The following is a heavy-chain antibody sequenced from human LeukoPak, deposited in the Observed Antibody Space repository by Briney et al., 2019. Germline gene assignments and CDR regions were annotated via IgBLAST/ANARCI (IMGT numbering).Heavy chain of an antibody. CDR2: ISSSSDTI. CDR1: GFTFSSYS. Sequence: GGSLRLSCAASGFTFSSYSMNWVRQAPGKGLEWISYISSSSDTIFYADSMKGRFTISRDNAKNSLYLQMNSLRAEDTAVYYCARSPGGYCSSTRCPDRYFDLWGRGTLVTLSS. V-gene: IGHV3-48*04. J-gene: IGHJ2*01. D-gene: IGHD2-2*01. CDR3: ARSPGGYCSSTRCPDRYFDL.